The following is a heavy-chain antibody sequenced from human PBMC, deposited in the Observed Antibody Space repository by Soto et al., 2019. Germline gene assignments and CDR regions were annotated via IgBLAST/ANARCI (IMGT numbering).Heavy chain of an antibody. CDR1: GFTFSSYG. CDR3: AKDLRRDYATDV. CDR2: IAYDGSNK. V-gene: IGHV3-30*18. J-gene: IGHJ6*02. Sequence: QVQLVESGGGVVQPGRSLRLSCAASGFTFSSYGMHWVRQAPGKGLEWVAVIAYDGSNKYYADSVKGRFTISRGNSKNTLYLQMNSLRDEDKAVYYCAKDLRRDYATDVWGQGTTVTVAS.